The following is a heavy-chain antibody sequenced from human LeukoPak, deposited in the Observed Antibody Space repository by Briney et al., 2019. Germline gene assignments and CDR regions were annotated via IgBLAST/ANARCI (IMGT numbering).Heavy chain of an antibody. V-gene: IGHV2-5*02. CDR2: IYWDDDK. CDR3: AHRHRVAVAECYDY. J-gene: IGHJ4*02. CDR1: GFSLSTSGVG. Sequence: SAPTLFNPTQTLTLTCTFSGFSLSTSGVGVGWIRQPPGKALEWLALIYWDDDKRYIPSLKSRLTITKDTSKNQVVLTMTNMDPVDTATYYCAHRHRVAVAECYDYWGQGTLVTVSS. D-gene: IGHD6-19*01.